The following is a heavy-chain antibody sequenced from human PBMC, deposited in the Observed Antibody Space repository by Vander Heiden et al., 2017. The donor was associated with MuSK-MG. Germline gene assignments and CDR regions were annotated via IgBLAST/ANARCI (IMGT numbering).Heavy chain of an antibody. V-gene: IGHV4-39*01. Sequence: QLQLQESGPGLVKPSETLSLTCTVSGGSISSSSYYWGWIRQPPGKGLEWIGSIYYSGSTYYNPSLKSRVTISVDTSKNQFSLKLSSVTAADTAVYYCARQNRRITIFGVVIPRGFDPWGQGTLVTVS. CDR3: ARQNRRITIFGVVIPRGFDP. CDR2: IYYSGST. D-gene: IGHD3-3*01. CDR1: GGSISSSSYY. J-gene: IGHJ5*02.